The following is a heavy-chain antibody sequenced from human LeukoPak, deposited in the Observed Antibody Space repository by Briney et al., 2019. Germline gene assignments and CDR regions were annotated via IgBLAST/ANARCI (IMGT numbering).Heavy chain of an antibody. CDR2: INHSGST. J-gene: IGHJ4*02. Sequence: SETLSLTCAVYGGSFSGYYWSWIRQPPGKGLEWLGEINHSGSTNYNPSLKSRVTISVDRSKNQFSLKLSSVTAADTAVYYCARAPDYNDPHYFDYWGQGTLVTVSS. CDR3: ARAPDYNDPHYFDY. CDR1: GGSFSGYY. V-gene: IGHV4-34*01. D-gene: IGHD4-11*01.